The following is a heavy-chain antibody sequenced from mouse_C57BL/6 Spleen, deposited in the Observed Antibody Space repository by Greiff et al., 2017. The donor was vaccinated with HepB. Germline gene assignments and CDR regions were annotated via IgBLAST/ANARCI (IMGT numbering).Heavy chain of an antibody. CDR2: IYPRSGNT. D-gene: IGHD4-1*01. V-gene: IGHV1-81*01. J-gene: IGHJ2*01. Sequence: QVQLKQSGAELARPGASVKLSCKASGYTFTSYGISWVKQRTGQGLEWIGEIYPRSGNTYYNEKFKGKATPTADKSSSTAYMELRSLTSEDSAVYFCARMGRGYFDYWGQGTTLTVSS. CDR3: ARMGRGYFDY. CDR1: GYTFTSYG.